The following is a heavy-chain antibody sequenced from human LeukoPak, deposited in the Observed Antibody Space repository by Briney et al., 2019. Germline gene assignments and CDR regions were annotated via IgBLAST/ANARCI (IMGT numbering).Heavy chain of an antibody. J-gene: IGHJ4*02. CDR3: ARGLGARDY. D-gene: IGHD1-26*01. V-gene: IGHV4-34*01. CDR1: GGSFSGYY. CDR2: INHSGSP. Sequence: PSETLSLTCALYGGSFSGYYWSWIRQPPGKGLEWIGEINHSGSPNYNPPLKSRVTISVDTSKNQFSLKLSSVTAADTAVYYCARGLGARDYWGQGTLVTVSS.